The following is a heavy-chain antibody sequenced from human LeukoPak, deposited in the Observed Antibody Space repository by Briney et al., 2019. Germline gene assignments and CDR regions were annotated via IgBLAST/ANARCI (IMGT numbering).Heavy chain of an antibody. CDR1: GYTFTGYY. D-gene: IGHD6-13*01. Sequence: ASVKVSCKASGYTFTGYYMHWVRQAPGQGLEWMGWIIPNSGGTNYAQKFQGRVTMTRDTSISTAYMELSRLRSDDTAVYYCARDPWEYSSSWYGARGYYYGMDVWGQGTTVTVSS. V-gene: IGHV1-2*02. CDR3: ARDPWEYSSSWYGARGYYYGMDV. CDR2: IIPNSGGT. J-gene: IGHJ6*02.